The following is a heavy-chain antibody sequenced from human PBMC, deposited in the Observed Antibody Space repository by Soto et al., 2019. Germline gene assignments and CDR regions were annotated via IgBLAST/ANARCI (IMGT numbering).Heavy chain of an antibody. V-gene: IGHV4-30-2*01. CDR3: AAGSGLPRYY. J-gene: IGHJ4*02. Sequence: SETLSLTCAVSGGPISSGGYSWSWIRQPPGKGLEWIGYIYHSGSTYYNPSLKSRVTISVDRSKNQFSLKLSSVTAADTAVYYCAAGSGLPRYYWGQGTLVTVSS. CDR2: IYHSGST. CDR1: GGPISSGGYS. D-gene: IGHD3-10*01.